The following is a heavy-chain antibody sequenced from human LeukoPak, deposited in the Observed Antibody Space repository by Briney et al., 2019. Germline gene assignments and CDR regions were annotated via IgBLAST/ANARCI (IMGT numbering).Heavy chain of an antibody. Sequence: GGSLRLSCAASGFTFSSYAMSWVRQAPGKGLEWVSAISGSGGSTYYADSVKGRFTISRDNSKNTLYLQMNSLRAEDTAVYYCAKIHTDLWFRKSYNDYWGQGTLVTVSS. J-gene: IGHJ4*02. CDR2: ISGSGGST. V-gene: IGHV3-23*01. CDR3: AKIHTDLWFRKSYNDY. CDR1: GFTFSSYA. D-gene: IGHD3-10*01.